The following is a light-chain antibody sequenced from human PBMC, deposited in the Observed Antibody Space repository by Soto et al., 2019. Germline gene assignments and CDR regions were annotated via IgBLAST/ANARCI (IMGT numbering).Light chain of an antibody. CDR3: QKLNSFHLT. V-gene: IGKV1-9*01. Sequence: DIQLTQSPSFLSASVGDRVPITCRASQDSNNDLAWYQQKPGETPKLLQYVACTVHSGVPSRFSGRGSGTEFTLTISSLQPEDFATYFCQKLNSFHLTFGGGTKVEIK. CDR1: QDSNND. J-gene: IGKJ4*02. CDR2: VAC.